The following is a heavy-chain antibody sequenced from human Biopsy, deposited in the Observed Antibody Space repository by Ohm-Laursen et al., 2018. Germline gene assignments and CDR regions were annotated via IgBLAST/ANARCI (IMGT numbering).Heavy chain of an antibody. V-gene: IGHV3-9*01. CDR2: ITWNSGHI. D-gene: IGHD3-10*01. CDR3: VKDIRRYFYGMDV. CDR1: DFTFDDYA. Sequence: SLRLSCAASDFTFDDYAMSWVRQRPGKGLEWVSGITWNSGHIAYEDSVKGRFTISRDNAKNVLWLQMNSLRVDDTAMYYCVKDIRRYFYGMDVWGQGTTVTVS. J-gene: IGHJ6*02.